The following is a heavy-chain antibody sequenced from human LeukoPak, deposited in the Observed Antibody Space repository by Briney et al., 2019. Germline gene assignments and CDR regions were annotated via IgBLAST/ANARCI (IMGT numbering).Heavy chain of an antibody. CDR3: ARDWGVGFDY. CDR2: INPSGGST. J-gene: IGHJ4*02. D-gene: IGHD3-16*01. V-gene: IGHV1-46*01. Sequence: ASVKVSFKASGYTFTIYYMHWVRQAPGQGLEWMGIINPSGGSTSYAQKFQGRVTMTRDTSTSTVYMELSSLRSEDTAVYYCARDWGVGFDYWGQGTLVTVSS. CDR1: GYTFTIYY.